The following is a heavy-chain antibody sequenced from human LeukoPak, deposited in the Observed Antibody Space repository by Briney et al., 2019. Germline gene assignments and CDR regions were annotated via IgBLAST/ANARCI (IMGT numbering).Heavy chain of an antibody. CDR3: ARGTYYYDSSGYYDY. D-gene: IGHD3-22*01. Sequence: PGGSLRLSCAASGFTFSSYWMSWVRQAPGKGLEWVANIKRDGSEKYYVDSVKGRFTISRDNAKNSLYLQMNSLRAEDTAVYYCARGTYYYDSSGYYDYWGQGTLVTVSS. J-gene: IGHJ4*02. CDR1: GFTFSSYW. CDR2: IKRDGSEK. V-gene: IGHV3-7*04.